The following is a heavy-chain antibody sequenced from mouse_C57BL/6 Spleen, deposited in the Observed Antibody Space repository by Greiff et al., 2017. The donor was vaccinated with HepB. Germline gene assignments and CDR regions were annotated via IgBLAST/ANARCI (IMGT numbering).Heavy chain of an antibody. D-gene: IGHD2-5*01. V-gene: IGHV1-52*01. J-gene: IGHJ1*03. Sequence: QVQLQQPGAELVRPGSSVKLSCKASGYTFTSYWMHWVKQRPIQGLEWIGNIDPSDSETHYNQKFKDKATLTVDKSSSTAYMQLSSLTSEDSAVYYCARGGAYSNYWYFDVWGTGTTVTVSS. CDR3: ARGGAYSNYWYFDV. CDR2: IDPSDSET. CDR1: GYTFTSYW.